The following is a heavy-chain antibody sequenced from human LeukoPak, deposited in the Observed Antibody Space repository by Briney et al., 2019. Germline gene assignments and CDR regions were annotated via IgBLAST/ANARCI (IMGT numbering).Heavy chain of an antibody. D-gene: IGHD1-14*01. J-gene: IGHJ4*02. V-gene: IGHV3-23*01. CDR1: GFTFSTYA. Sequence: PGRSLRLSCAASGFTFSTYAMSWVRQAPGKGLEWVSGLTGGGGGTSYADSVKGRFTISRDNSKNTLYLQMNSLRAEDTAVYYCAKDKGAVTGTFDYWGQGTLVTVSS. CDR3: AKDKGAVTGTFDY. CDR2: LTGGGGGT.